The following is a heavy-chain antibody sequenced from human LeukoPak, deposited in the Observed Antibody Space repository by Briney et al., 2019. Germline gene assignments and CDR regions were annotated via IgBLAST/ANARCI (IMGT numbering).Heavy chain of an antibody. Sequence: SETLSLTCAVYGGSFSGYYWSWLRQPPGKGLEWIGEINHSGSTNYNPPLKSRVTISVDTSKNQFSLKLSSVTAADTAVYYCARGSGTGSAATDAFDIWGQGTMVTVSS. J-gene: IGHJ3*02. CDR3: ARGSGTGSAATDAFDI. CDR1: GGSFSGYY. CDR2: INHSGST. D-gene: IGHD2-2*01. V-gene: IGHV4-34*01.